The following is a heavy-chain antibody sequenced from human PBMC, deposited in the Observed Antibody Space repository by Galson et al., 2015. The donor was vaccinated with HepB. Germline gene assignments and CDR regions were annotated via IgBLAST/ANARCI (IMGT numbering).Heavy chain of an antibody. V-gene: IGHV3-21*01. D-gene: IGHD4-17*01. Sequence: SLRLSCAASGFTFSSYSMNWVRQAPGKGLEWVSSISSSSSYIYYADSVKGRFTISRDNAKNSLYLQMNSLRAEDTAVYYCARPYGEGDYYFDYWGQGTLVTVSS. CDR1: GFTFSSYS. CDR3: ARPYGEGDYYFDY. CDR2: ISSSSSYI. J-gene: IGHJ4*02.